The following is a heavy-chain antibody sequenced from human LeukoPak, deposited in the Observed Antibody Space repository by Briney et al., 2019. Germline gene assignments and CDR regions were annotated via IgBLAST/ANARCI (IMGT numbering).Heavy chain of an antibody. CDR3: ARRPITIFGASFDY. CDR2: IYYSGST. V-gene: IGHV4-39*01. J-gene: IGHJ4*02. D-gene: IGHD3-3*01. CDR1: GGSISSSSYY. Sequence: SETLSLTCTVSGGSISSSSYYWGWIRQPPGKGLEWIGSIYYSGSTYYNPSLKSRVTISVDTSKNQFSLKLSSVTAADTAVYYCARRPITIFGASFDYWGQGTLVTVSS.